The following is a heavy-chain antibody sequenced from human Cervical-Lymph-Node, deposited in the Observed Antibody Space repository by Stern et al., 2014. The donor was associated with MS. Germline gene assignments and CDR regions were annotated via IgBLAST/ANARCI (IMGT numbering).Heavy chain of an antibody. Sequence: EVHLVASGGGLVQPGGSLRLSCAASGFTFSSYAMRWVRQAPGKGLEWVSAISGGGGSTYYADAVKGRFTISRDNSKNTRYLQMNSLRAEDTAVYYCAKSTVTSLSDYWGQGTLVTVSS. D-gene: IGHD4-17*01. CDR1: GFTFSSYA. J-gene: IGHJ4*02. CDR3: AKSTVTSLSDY. CDR2: ISGGGGST. V-gene: IGHV3-23*04.